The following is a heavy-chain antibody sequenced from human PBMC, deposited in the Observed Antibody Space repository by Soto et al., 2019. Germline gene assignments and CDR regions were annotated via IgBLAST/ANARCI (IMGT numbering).Heavy chain of an antibody. Sequence: EVQLEQSGAEMKKPGGAVKISCKMSGYRFGGYYMHWVQQAPGKGLEWVGLVDPEDGQTIFAEKFQGRVTISADTSTDTAYMELHSLRSEDTAVYYCATGLISAYLRDFWGQGTLVTVSS. CDR2: VDPEDGQT. CDR1: GYRFGGYY. D-gene: IGHD3-16*01. J-gene: IGHJ4*02. CDR3: ATGLISAYLRDF. V-gene: IGHV1-69-2*01.